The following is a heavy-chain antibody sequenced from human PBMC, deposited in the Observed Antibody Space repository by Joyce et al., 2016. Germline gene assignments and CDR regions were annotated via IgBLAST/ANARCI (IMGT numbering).Heavy chain of an antibody. J-gene: IGHJ3*02. CDR1: GGNFYDYT. V-gene: IGHV1-69*04. D-gene: IGHD2/OR15-2a*01. CDR3: TRGRIEYSKTFNAYDI. CDR2: IIPIVGVA. Sequence: VQLVQSGAEVKKPGSSVKVSCKVCGGNFYDYTITWVRQAPGQGLEWMGRIIPIVGVANYARKFRGRVALTADKSTATAYLELNSLRLDDTAMFFCTRGRIEYSKTFNAYDIWGQGTMVTVSS.